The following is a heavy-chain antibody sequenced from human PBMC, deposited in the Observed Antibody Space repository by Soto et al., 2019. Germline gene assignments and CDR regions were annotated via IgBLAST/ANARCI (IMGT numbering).Heavy chain of an antibody. Sequence: SATLSLTCAVSGGSISSSNWWSWVRQPPGKGLEWIGEIYHSGSTNYNPSLKSRVTISVDKSKNPFSLKLSSVTAADTAVYYCARVFGFWSGKYYYYYGMDVWGQGTTVT. V-gene: IGHV4-4*02. CDR3: ARVFGFWSGKYYYYYGMDV. CDR1: GGSISSSNW. CDR2: IYHSGST. D-gene: IGHD3-3*01. J-gene: IGHJ6*02.